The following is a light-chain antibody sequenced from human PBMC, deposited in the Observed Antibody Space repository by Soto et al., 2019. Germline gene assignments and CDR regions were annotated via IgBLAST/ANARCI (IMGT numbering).Light chain of an antibody. J-gene: IGKJ1*01. CDR1: QSVRSN. V-gene: IGKV3D-15*01. CDR2: GAS. Sequence: ETVMTQSPATLSVSPGESATLSCRASQSVRSNIAWFQQKPGQAPRLLIYGASTRATGIPARFSGSGSGTEFTLTISSLQSEDFVLYYCQQYNNWPRTFGQGTKVEIK. CDR3: QQYNNWPRT.